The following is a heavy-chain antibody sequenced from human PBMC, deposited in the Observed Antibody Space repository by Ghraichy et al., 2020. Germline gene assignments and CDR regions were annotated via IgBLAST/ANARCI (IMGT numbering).Heavy chain of an antibody. V-gene: IGHV4-61*01. CDR3: ARVDYYDSSGYSVGTRYYFDY. Sequence: SETLSLTCTVSGGSVSSGSYYWSWIRQPPGKGLEWIGYIYYSGSTNYNPSLKSRVTISVDTSKNQFSLKLSSVTAADTAVYYCARVDYYDSSGYSVGTRYYFDYWGQGTLVTVSS. J-gene: IGHJ4*02. D-gene: IGHD3-22*01. CDR1: GGSVSSGSYY. CDR2: IYYSGST.